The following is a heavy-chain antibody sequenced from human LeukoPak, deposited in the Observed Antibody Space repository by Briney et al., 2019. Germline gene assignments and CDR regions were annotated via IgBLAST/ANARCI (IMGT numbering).Heavy chain of an antibody. CDR2: IYYSGST. CDR1: GGSISSYY. CDR3: ARTVIAAAAGYFDY. J-gene: IGHJ4*02. V-gene: IGHV4-59*12. D-gene: IGHD6-13*01. Sequence: SETLSLTCTVSGGSISSYYWSWIRQPPGKGLEWIGYIYYSGSTNYNPSLKSRVTISVDRSKNQFSLKLSSVTAADTAVYYCARTVIAAAAGYFDYWGQGTLVTVSS.